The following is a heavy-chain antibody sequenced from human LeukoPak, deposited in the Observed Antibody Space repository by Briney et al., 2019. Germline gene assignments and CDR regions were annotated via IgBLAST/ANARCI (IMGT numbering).Heavy chain of an antibody. J-gene: IGHJ4*02. CDR1: GFTVSSNY. CDR3: ARGGLAYGAVDY. D-gene: IGHD4-17*01. CDR2: IYSGGTT. Sequence: GGSLRLSCAASGFTVSSNYMSWVRQAPGTGLEWVSVIYSGGTTFYADSVKGRFTISRDSSKNTLYLQMNSLRVEDTAVYYCARGGLAYGAVDYWGQGTLVTVSS. V-gene: IGHV3-53*01.